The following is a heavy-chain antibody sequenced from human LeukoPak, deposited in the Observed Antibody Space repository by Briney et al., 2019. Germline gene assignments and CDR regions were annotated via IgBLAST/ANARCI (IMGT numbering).Heavy chain of an antibody. Sequence: GASVKVSCKASGYTFTSYDINWVRQATGQGLEWMGWMNPNSGNTGYAQKFQGRVTITRNTSISTAYMELSSLRSEDTAVYYCARGQRRKVVYAPNYCYYYYMDVWGKGTTVTVSS. D-gene: IGHD2-8*02. CDR1: GYTFTSYD. J-gene: IGHJ6*03. V-gene: IGHV1-8*03. CDR3: ARGQRRKVVYAPNYCYYYYMDV. CDR2: MNPNSGNT.